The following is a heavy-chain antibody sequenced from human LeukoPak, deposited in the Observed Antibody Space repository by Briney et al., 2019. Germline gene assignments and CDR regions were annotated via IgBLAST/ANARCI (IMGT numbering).Heavy chain of an antibody. CDR2: ISSSSSTI. CDR1: GFSVSSNY. V-gene: IGHV3-48*04. Sequence: GGSLRLSCAASGFSVSSNYMSWVRQAPGKGLEWVSYISSSSSTIYYADSVKGRFTISRDNAKNSLYLQMNSLRAEDTAVYYCARDPTSSWETAFDIWGQGTMVTVSS. J-gene: IGHJ3*02. CDR3: ARDPTSSWETAFDI. D-gene: IGHD1-26*01.